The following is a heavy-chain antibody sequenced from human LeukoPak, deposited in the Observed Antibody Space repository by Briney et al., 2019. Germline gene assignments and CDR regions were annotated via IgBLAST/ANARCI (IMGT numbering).Heavy chain of an antibody. CDR2: ISGSGGST. V-gene: IGHV3-23*01. D-gene: IGHD6-13*01. CDR3: ARATPGYSSSWYGY. J-gene: IGHJ4*02. CDR1: GFTFSSYA. Sequence: GGSLRLSCAASGFTFSSYAMSWVRQAPGKGLEWVSAISGSGGSTYYADSVKGRFTISRDNAKNSLYLQMNSLRAEDTAVYYCARATPGYSSSWYGYWGQGTLVTVSS.